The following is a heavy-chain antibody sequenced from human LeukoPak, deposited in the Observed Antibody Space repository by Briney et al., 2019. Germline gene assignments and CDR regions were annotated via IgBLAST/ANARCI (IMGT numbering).Heavy chain of an antibody. CDR1: GFTFSSYE. V-gene: IGHV3-48*03. CDR2: ISSSGSTI. Sequence: GGSLRLTCAASGFTFSSYEMNWVRQAPGRGLEWVSYISSSGSTIYYADSVKGRFTISRDNAKNSLYLQMNSLRAEDTAVYYCTRVLRFGITIFGVIAAYGMDVWGQGTTVTVSS. J-gene: IGHJ6*02. D-gene: IGHD3-3*01. CDR3: TRVLRFGITIFGVIAAYGMDV.